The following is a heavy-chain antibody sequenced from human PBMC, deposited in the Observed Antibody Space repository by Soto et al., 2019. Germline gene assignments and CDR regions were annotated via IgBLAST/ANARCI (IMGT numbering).Heavy chain of an antibody. Sequence: SGPTLVKPTQTLTLTCTFSGFSLSTSGVGVGWIRQPPGKALEWLALIYWNDDKRYSPSLKSRLTITKDTSKNQVVLTMTNMDPVDTATYYCAHSLFYDSSTVKIPGYFQHWGQGTLVTVSS. D-gene: IGHD3-22*01. CDR3: AHSLFYDSSTVKIPGYFQH. V-gene: IGHV2-5*01. J-gene: IGHJ1*01. CDR2: IYWNDDK. CDR1: GFSLSTSGVG.